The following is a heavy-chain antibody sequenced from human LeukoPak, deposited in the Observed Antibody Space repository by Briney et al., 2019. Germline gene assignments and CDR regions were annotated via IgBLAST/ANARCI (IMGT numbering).Heavy chain of an antibody. D-gene: IGHD3-3*01. CDR3: ARVGRFLEWLLSPASNWFDP. Sequence: GGSLRLSCAASGFTFSSYWMSWVRQAPGKGLEWVANIKQDGSEKYYVDSVKGRSTISRDNAKNSLYLQMNSMRAEDTAVYYCARVGRFLEWLLSPASNWFDPWGQGTLVTVSS. CDR2: IKQDGSEK. CDR1: GFTFSSYW. J-gene: IGHJ5*02. V-gene: IGHV3-7*01.